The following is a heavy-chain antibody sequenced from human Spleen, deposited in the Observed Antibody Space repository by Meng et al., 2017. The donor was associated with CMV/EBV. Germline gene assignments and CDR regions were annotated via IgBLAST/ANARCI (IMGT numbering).Heavy chain of an antibody. V-gene: IGHV1-18*01. J-gene: IGHJ4*02. Sequence: QVQLVQHGVEVKKPWASLKVSCKASGYTFTSYGISWVRQAPGQGLEWMGWISGYNGNTNYAQKLQGRVTMTTDTSTSTAYMELRSLRSDDTAVYYCAREADGATFDYWGQGTLVTVSS. CDR3: AREADGATFDY. CDR2: ISGYNGNT. CDR1: GYTFTSYG. D-gene: IGHD1-26*01.